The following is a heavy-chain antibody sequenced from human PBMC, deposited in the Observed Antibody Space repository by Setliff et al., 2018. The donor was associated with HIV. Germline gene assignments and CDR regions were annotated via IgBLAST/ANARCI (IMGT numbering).Heavy chain of an antibody. CDR3: ARAAGGSGSYNRHYYYYYYMDV. CDR2: IYTSGNT. V-gene: IGHV4-4*07. Sequence: PSETLSLTCTVSGDSISGNYWTWIRPPAGKGLEWIGRIYTSGNTNYNPSLKSRVTMSVDTSKNQFSLNLSSVTAADTAVYYCARAAGGSGSYNRHYYYYYYMDVWGRGTTVTVS. D-gene: IGHD3-10*01. J-gene: IGHJ6*03. CDR1: GDSISGNY.